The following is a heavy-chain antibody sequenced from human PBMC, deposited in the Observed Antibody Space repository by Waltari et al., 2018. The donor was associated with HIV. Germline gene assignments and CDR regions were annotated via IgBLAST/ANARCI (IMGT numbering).Heavy chain of an antibody. CDR1: GYTFTDYY. Sequence: QVQLVQSGAEVKKPGASVKVSCKASGYTFTDYYMHWVRPAPGQGLEWMGWINPNSGGTNYAQKLQGRVTMTRDTSISTAYMELSRLRSDDTAVYYCARTFLYCSGGTCYFDYWGQGTLVTVSS. CDR2: INPNSGGT. CDR3: ARTFLYCSGGTCYFDY. V-gene: IGHV1-2*02. D-gene: IGHD2-15*01. J-gene: IGHJ4*02.